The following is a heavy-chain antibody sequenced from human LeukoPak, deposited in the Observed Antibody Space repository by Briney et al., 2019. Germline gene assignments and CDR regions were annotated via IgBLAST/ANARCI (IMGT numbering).Heavy chain of an antibody. CDR1: GYTFTSYG. CDR2: ISAYNGNT. Sequence: ASVKVSCKASGYTFTSYGISWVRQAPGRGLEWMGWISAYNGNTNYAQKLQGRVTMTTDTSTSTAYMELRSLRSDDTAVYYCASGPEGWELLSYWGQGTLVTVSS. CDR3: ASGPEGWELLSY. V-gene: IGHV1-18*01. J-gene: IGHJ4*02. D-gene: IGHD1-26*01.